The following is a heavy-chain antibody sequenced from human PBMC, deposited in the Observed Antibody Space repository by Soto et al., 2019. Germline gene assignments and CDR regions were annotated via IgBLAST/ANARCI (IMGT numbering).Heavy chain of an antibody. CDR2: IYYSGST. CDR3: ARGRAPYYYDSSGYPNYFDY. D-gene: IGHD3-22*01. J-gene: IGHJ4*02. Sequence: SETLSLTCTVSGGSISSYYWSWIRQPPGKGLEWIGYIYYSGSTNYNPSLKSRVTISVDTSKNQFSLKLSSVTAADTAVYYCARGRAPYYYDSSGYPNYFDYWGQGTLVTVSS. CDR1: GGSISSYY. V-gene: IGHV4-59*01.